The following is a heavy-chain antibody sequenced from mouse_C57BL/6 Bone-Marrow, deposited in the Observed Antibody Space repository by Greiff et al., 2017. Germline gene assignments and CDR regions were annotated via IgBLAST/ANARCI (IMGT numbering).Heavy chain of an antibody. CDR3: ASEGTTGYDYDLDY. V-gene: IGHV1-69*01. CDR2: IDPSDSYT. CDR1: GYTFTSYW. D-gene: IGHD2-4*01. J-gene: IGHJ2*01. Sequence: QVQLQQPGAELVMPGASVKLSCKASGYTFTSYWMHWVKQRPGQGLEWIGEIDPSDSYTNYNQKFKGKFTLTVDKSSSTAYMQLSSLTSEDSAVYYCASEGTTGYDYDLDYWGQGATLTVSS.